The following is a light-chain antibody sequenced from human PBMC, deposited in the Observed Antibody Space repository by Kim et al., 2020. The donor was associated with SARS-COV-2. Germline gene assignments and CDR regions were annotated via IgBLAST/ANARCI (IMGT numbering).Light chain of an antibody. CDR1: SSDVGRYNY. Sequence: QSALTQPASVSGSPGQSITISCTGTSSDVGRYNYVSWYQQYPGKAPKLMIYDVSERPSGVSDRFSRSKSGNTASLTISGLQAEDEGDYYCSSYASTRSYVFGTGTKVTVL. J-gene: IGLJ1*01. V-gene: IGLV2-14*01. CDR2: DVS. CDR3: SSYASTRSYV.